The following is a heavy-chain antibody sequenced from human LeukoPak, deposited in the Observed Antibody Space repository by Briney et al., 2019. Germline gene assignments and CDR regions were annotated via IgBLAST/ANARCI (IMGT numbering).Heavy chain of an antibody. CDR1: GYTFTGYY. J-gene: IGHJ5*02. D-gene: IGHD2-8*01. V-gene: IGHV1-2*02. CDR2: INPNSGGT. CDR3: AASVYPDPANWFDP. Sequence: ASVKVSCKASGYTFTGYYMHWVRQAPGQGLEWMGWINPNSGGTNYAQKFQGRVTVTRDTSISTAYMELSRLRSDDTAVYYCAASVYPDPANWFDPWGQGTLVTVSS.